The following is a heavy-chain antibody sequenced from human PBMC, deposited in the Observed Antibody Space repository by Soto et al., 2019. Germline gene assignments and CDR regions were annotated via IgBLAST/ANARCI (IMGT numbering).Heavy chain of an antibody. CDR2: IYPGYSYT. D-gene: IGHD4-4*01. CDR1: GYRFTSYW. J-gene: IGHJ4*01. CDR3: ARPPGGMTTVTFFDY. Sequence: GESLKISCKGSGYRFTSYWNGWVRQMPGKGLEWMGIIYPGYSYTSYRPSFQGQVTILADKSISTAFLQWSSLKASDPAMYYCARPPGGMTTVTFFDYWVHGTLVTVSS. V-gene: IGHV5-51*01.